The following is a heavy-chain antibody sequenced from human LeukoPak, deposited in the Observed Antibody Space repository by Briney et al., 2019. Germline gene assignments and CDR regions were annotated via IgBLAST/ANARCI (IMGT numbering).Heavy chain of an antibody. J-gene: IGHJ4*02. Sequence: PSETLSLTCAVYGGSFGGYYWSWIRQPPGKGLEWIGEINHSGSTNYNPSLKSRVTISVDTSKNQFSLELSSVTAADTAVYYCARARGQWLTRMGNFDYWGQGTLVTVSS. V-gene: IGHV4-34*01. CDR1: GGSFGGYY. CDR2: INHSGST. CDR3: ARARGQWLTRMGNFDY. D-gene: IGHD6-19*01.